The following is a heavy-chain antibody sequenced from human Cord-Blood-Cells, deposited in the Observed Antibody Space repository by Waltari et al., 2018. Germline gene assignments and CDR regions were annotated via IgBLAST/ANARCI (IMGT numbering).Heavy chain of an antibody. D-gene: IGHD3-16*02. CDR2: IRSKAYGGTT. Sequence: EVQLVESGGGLVKPGRSLRLSCTASGFTFGDYAMSWFRKAPGKGLEWVGFIRSKAYGGTTEYAASVKGRFTISRDDSKSIAYLQMNSLKTEDTAVYYCTRADGMITFGGVIVADYWGQGTLVTVSS. J-gene: IGHJ4*02. CDR3: TRADGMITFGGVIVADY. CDR1: GFTFGDYA. V-gene: IGHV3-49*05.